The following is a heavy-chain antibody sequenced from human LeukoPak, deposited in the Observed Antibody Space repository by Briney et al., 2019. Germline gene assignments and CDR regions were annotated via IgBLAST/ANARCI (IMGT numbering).Heavy chain of an antibody. CDR2: ISSDGGSA. J-gene: IGHJ4*02. CDR1: GFTFNDFA. V-gene: IGHV3-64*01. Sequence: GESLKISCAASGFTFNDFAMHWVRQAPGRGLEYLSAISSDGGSAYYATSVKGRFTISRDNSENTLYLQMASLRAEDMAVYYCARDRGGSLLFDYWGRGTLVTVSS. D-gene: IGHD1-26*01. CDR3: ARDRGGSLLFDY.